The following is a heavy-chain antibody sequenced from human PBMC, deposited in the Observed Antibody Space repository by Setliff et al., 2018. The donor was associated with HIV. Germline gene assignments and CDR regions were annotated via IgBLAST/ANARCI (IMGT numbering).Heavy chain of an antibody. J-gene: IGHJ3*01. Sequence: PGESLTISCKALDYTFTTYWIAWVRQMPGEGLEWMGIIYPDDSDIRYNPSFQSQITISADKSIATAYLQLNNLKASDTATYDCARRDGRSMNAFQIWGPGTVVTVSS. CDR1: DYTFTTYW. V-gene: IGHV5-51*01. CDR3: ARRDGRSMNAFQI. D-gene: IGHD2-21*01. CDR2: IYPDDSDI.